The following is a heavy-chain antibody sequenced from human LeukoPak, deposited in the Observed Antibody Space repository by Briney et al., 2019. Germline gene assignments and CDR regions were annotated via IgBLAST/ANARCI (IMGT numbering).Heavy chain of an antibody. CDR1: GGSISSGGYY. Sequence: PSETLSLTCTVSGGSISSGGYYWSWIRQHSGKGLEWIGYIYYSGSTYYNPSLKSRVTISVDTFKNQFSLKLSSVTAADTAVYYCASHRPTYYYDSSGSYDAFDIWGQGTMVTVSS. D-gene: IGHD3-22*01. V-gene: IGHV4-31*03. J-gene: IGHJ3*02. CDR3: ASHRPTYYYDSSGSYDAFDI. CDR2: IYYSGST.